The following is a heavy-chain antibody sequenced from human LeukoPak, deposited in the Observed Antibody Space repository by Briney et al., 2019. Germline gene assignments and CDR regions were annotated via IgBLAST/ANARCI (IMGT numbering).Heavy chain of an antibody. CDR1: GFTFGDYA. CDR2: IRGKAYGGTT. J-gene: IGHJ6*03. V-gene: IGHV3-49*03. Sequence: GGSLRLSCTASGFTFGDYAMSWFRQAPGKGLEWVGFIRGKAYGGTTEYAASVKGRFTISRDDSKSIAYLQMNSLKTEDTAVYYCTRDLPIAAAGFNYYYMDVWGKGTTVTVPS. CDR3: TRDLPIAAAGFNYYYMDV. D-gene: IGHD6-13*01.